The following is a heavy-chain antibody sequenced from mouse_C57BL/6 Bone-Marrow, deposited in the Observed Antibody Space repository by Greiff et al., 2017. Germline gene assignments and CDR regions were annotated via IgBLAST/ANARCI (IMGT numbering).Heavy chain of an antibody. CDR3: ARSGDYDGNCFDD. Sequence: VQLQQSGAELARPGASVKLSCKASGYTFTSYGISWVKQRTGQGLEWIGEIYPGSGNTYYNEKFKGKATLTADKSSSTAYMELRSLTSEDSAVYFCARSGDYDGNCFDDWGQGTTLTVSS. J-gene: IGHJ2*01. D-gene: IGHD2-4*01. V-gene: IGHV1-81*01. CDR1: GYTFTSYG. CDR2: IYPGSGNT.